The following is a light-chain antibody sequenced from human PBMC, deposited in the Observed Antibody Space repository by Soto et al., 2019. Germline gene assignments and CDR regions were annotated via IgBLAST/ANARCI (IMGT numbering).Light chain of an antibody. CDR3: QSYDSSLSGAV. J-gene: IGLJ2*01. CDR1: SSNIGADYD. Sequence: QLVLSQPPSVSGALGQRVTISCTGSSSNIGADYDVHWYQQLPGTAPKLLIFGDTNRPSGVPDRFSGSKSGTSASLAITGLQADDEADYYCQSYDSSLSGAVFGGGTKLTVL. V-gene: IGLV1-40*01. CDR2: GDT.